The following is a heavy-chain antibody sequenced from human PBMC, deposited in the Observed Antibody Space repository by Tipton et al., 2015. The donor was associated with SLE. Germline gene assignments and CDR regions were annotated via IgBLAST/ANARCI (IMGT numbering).Heavy chain of an antibody. CDR1: GFTFDDFA. CDR3: ARASWEMATNSAFDI. D-gene: IGHD5-24*01. CDR2: IYHSGST. V-gene: IGHV4-30-2*05. Sequence: LRLSCAASGFTFDDFAMHWVRQAPGKGLEWIGYIYHSGSTHYNPSLRGRVTMSVDTSKNQFSLKLSSVTAADTAVHYCARASWEMATNSAFDIWGQGTMVTVSS. J-gene: IGHJ3*02.